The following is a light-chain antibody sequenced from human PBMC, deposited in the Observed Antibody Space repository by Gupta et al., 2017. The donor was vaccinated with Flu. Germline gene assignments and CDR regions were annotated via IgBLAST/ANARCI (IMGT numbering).Light chain of an antibody. V-gene: IGLV2-23*01. Sequence: IYGTGTSSEVRNSDLGSWYQHHPGKAHKLIIFEGIRRTSGISDRFSASKSGNTASLTISGLQAEDEAEYYCCSYAGSNNVIFGGGTKLTVL. CDR2: EGI. J-gene: IGLJ2*01. CDR3: CSYAGSNNVI. CDR1: SSEVRNSDL.